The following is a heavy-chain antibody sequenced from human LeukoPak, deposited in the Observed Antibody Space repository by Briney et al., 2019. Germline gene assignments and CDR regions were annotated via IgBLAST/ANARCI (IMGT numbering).Heavy chain of an antibody. CDR3: ARDRSGPYYYFDY. V-gene: IGHV3-23*01. CDR2: ITNSGGST. CDR1: GFTFSSYA. Sequence: GGSLRLSCAASGFTFSSYAMTWVRQAPGKGLEWVSGITNSGGSTYYADSVKGRFTISRDNSKNTLYLEMNSLRAEDTAVYYCARDRSGPYYYFDYWGQGTLVTVSS. D-gene: IGHD1-26*01. J-gene: IGHJ4*02.